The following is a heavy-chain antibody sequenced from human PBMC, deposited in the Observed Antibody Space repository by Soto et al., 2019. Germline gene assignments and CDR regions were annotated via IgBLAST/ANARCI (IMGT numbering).Heavy chain of an antibody. D-gene: IGHD3-22*01. CDR2: ISGSGGST. CDR3: AKAYYYDSSGYYYYYYYMDV. J-gene: IGHJ6*03. Sequence: GGSLRLSCAASGFTFSSYAMSWVRQAPGKGLEWVSDISGSGGSTYYADSVKGRFTISRDNSKNTLYLQMNSLRAEDTAVDYCAKAYYYDSSGYYYYYYYMDVWGKGTTVTVSS. CDR1: GFTFSSYA. V-gene: IGHV3-23*01.